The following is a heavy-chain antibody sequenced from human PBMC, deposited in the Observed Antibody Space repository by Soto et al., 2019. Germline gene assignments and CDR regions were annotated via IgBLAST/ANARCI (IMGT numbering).Heavy chain of an antibody. Sequence: QVPLVQSGGEVKKPGASVKVSCKTSGYTFTTYGISWVRQAPGQGLEWVGGISAYSGKTHYAQKFQGKVTMTTDTSTNTAYLELRSLRSDDTAVYYCARDPYLGDHQYWGQGTLVTVSS. CDR2: ISAYSGKT. J-gene: IGHJ4*02. CDR1: GYTFTTYG. V-gene: IGHV1-18*01. D-gene: IGHD3-16*01. CDR3: ARDPYLGDHQY.